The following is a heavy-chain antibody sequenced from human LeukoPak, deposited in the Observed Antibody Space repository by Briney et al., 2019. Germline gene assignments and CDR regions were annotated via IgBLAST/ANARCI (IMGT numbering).Heavy chain of an antibody. D-gene: IGHD1-1*01. CDR2: LGGRGDGP. CDR1: RFIFRDYA. CDR3: TTEVPWDI. V-gene: IGHV3-23*01. Sequence: GGSLRLSCAASRFIFRDYAMSWVRQAPGKRPEWVSTLGGRGDGPYYADSVKGRFTISRDNSKNTLYLQMNSLRAEDTAVYYCTTEVPWDIWGQGSMVTVSS. J-gene: IGHJ3*02.